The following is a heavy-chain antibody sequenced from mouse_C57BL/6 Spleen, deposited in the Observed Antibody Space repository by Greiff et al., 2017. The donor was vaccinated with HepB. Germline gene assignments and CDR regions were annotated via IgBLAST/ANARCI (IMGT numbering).Heavy chain of an antibody. J-gene: IGHJ2*01. CDR3: TRDLGGSSWD. CDR1: GFTFSSYA. CDR2: ISSGGDYI. V-gene: IGHV5-9-1*02. Sequence: EVKLMESGEGLVKPGGSLKLSCAASGFTFSSYAMSWVRQTPEKRLEWVAYISSGGDYIYYADTVKGRFTISRDNARNTLYLQMSSLKSEDTAMYYCTRDLGGSSWDWGQGTTLTVSS. D-gene: IGHD1-1*01.